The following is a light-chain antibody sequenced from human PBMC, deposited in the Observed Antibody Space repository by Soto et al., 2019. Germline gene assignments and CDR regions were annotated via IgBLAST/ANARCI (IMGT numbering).Light chain of an antibody. V-gene: IGLV2-14*01. CDR3: SSYTTSSTLVV. CDR2: EVS. J-gene: IGLJ2*01. CDR1: SSDVGGYNY. Sequence: QPVLTQPASVSGSPGQSITLSCTGSSSDVGGYNYVSWYQQHPGKAPKLMIYEVSNRPSGVSNRFSGSKSGNTASLTISGLQAEDEADYYCSSYTTSSTLVVFGGGTKLTVL.